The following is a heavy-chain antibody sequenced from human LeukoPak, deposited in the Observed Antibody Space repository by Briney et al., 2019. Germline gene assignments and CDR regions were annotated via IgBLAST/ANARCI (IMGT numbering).Heavy chain of an antibody. CDR2: IYYSGST. V-gene: IGHV4-59*01. CDR3: ARGSSYGGYAN. J-gene: IGHJ4*02. Sequence: PSETLSLTCTVSGGSISSYYWSWIRQPPGKGLEWIGYIYYSGSTNYNPSLKSRVTISVDTSKNQFSLKLSSVTAADTAVYYCARGSSYGGYANWGQGTLVTVSS. D-gene: IGHD4-17*01. CDR1: GGSISSYY.